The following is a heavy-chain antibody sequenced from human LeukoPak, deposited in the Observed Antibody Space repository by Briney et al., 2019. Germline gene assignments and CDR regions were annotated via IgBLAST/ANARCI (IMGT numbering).Heavy chain of an antibody. D-gene: IGHD2-2*01. CDR1: GGSISSYY. CDR3: ASPSSVVPAAIEHYYYMDV. V-gene: IGHV4-39*01. Sequence: SETLSLTCTVSGGSISSYYWSWVRQPPGKGLEWVGSIYYSGSTYYNPSLKSRVTISVDTSKNQFSLKLSSVTAADTAVYYCASPSSVVPAAIEHYYYMDVWGKGTTVTVSS. J-gene: IGHJ6*03. CDR2: IYYSGST.